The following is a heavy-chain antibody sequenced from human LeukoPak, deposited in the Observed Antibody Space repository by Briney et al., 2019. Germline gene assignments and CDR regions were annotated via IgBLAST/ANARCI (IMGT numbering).Heavy chain of an antibody. J-gene: IGHJ4*02. Sequence: SETLSLTCTVSGNSFGDYYWSWIRQPAGKGLEWIGEINHSGSTNYNPSLKSRVTISVDTSKNQFSLKLSSVTAADTAVYYCARSPFGYGFLDYWGQGTLVTVSS. D-gene: IGHD5-18*01. CDR1: GNSFGDYY. CDR2: INHSGST. V-gene: IGHV4-34*01. CDR3: ARSPFGYGFLDY.